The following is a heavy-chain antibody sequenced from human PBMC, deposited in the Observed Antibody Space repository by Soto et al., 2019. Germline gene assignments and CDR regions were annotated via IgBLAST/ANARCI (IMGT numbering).Heavy chain of an antibody. CDR3: ARDSSRGWYGRIDY. CDR1: GGTFSSYT. J-gene: IGHJ4*02. V-gene: IGHV1-69*08. Sequence: QVQLVQSGAEVKKPGSSVKVSCKASGGTFSSYTISWVRQAPGHGLEWMGSIIPILGIANYAQKFQGRVTITADKSTSTAYMELSSLRSEDTAVYYCARDSSRGWYGRIDYWGQGTLVTVSS. D-gene: IGHD6-19*01. CDR2: IIPILGIA.